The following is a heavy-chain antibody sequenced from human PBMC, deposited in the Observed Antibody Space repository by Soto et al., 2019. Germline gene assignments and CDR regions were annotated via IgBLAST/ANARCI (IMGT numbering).Heavy chain of an antibody. CDR3: ASGYSYGAAALDI. J-gene: IGHJ3*02. CDR1: GYTFTSYD. D-gene: IGHD5-18*01. Sequence: ASVKVSCKASGYTFTSYDINWVRQATGQGLEWMGWMNPNSGNAGYAQKFQGRVTMTRNTSISTAYMELSSLRSEDTAVYYCASGYSYGAAALDIWGQGTMVTVSS. CDR2: MNPNSGNA. V-gene: IGHV1-8*01.